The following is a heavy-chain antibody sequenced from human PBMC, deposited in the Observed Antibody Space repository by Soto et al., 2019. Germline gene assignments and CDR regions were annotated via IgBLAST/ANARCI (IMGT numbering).Heavy chain of an antibody. D-gene: IGHD2-2*02. CDR2: ISSSSSYI. J-gene: IGHJ5*02. V-gene: IGHV3-21*01. CDR3: AREEGGYCSSTSCYTARWFDP. CDR1: GFTFSSYS. Sequence: KTGGSLRLSCAASGFTFSSYSMNWVRQAPGKGLEWVSSISSSSSYIYYADSVKGRFTISRDNAKNSLYLQMNSLRAEDTAVYYCAREEGGYCSSTSCYTARWFDPWGQGTLVTVSS.